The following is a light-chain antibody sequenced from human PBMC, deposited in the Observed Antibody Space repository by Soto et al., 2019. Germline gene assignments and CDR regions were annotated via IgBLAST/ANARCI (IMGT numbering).Light chain of an antibody. CDR3: QQSYSTPWT. Sequence: IQMTQSPSSMSASVQDRVTITCRASQSISSYLHWYQQKPGKAPKLLIYAASSLQSGVPSRFSGRGSGTDFTLTISSLQPEEFATYYCQQSYSTPWTFGQGTKVEIK. J-gene: IGKJ1*01. CDR1: QSISSY. CDR2: AAS. V-gene: IGKV1-39*01.